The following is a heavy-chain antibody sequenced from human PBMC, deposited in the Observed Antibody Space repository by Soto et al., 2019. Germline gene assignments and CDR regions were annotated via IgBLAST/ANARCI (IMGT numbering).Heavy chain of an antibody. D-gene: IGHD2-15*01. CDR1: GGSIRNVY. Sequence: LSLTCTVSGGSIRNVYWSWIRQAPGKGLEWIGFIFHSGNAKYNPSLKSRVTISVDTSKNQFSLSLDSVTAADTAVYFCARTHAPTLPFDYWGQGTLVTVSS. CDR2: IFHSGNA. J-gene: IGHJ4*01. V-gene: IGHV4-59*01. CDR3: ARTHAPTLPFDY.